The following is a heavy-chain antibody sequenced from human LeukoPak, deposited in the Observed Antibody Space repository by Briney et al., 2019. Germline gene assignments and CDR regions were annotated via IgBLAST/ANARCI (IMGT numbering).Heavy chain of an antibody. CDR3: ARDPYSGGYWDYYYYYMDL. D-gene: IGHD1-26*01. V-gene: IGHV3-74*01. CDR2: DGSGT. CDR1: GFTFSGHW. J-gene: IGHJ6*03. Sequence: GGSLRLSCAVSGFTFSGHWMFWVRQAPGKGLEWVSSDGSGTGYTDSVKGRFAVSRDNARNTLYLQMNSLRAEDTAVYYCARDPYSGGYWDYYYYYMDLWGQGTTVTISS.